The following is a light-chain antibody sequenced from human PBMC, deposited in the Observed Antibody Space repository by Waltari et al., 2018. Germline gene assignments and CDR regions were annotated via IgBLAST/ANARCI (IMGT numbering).Light chain of an antibody. CDR1: STDLASYNL. CDR3: CSYTGSSTSYG. CDR2: EAT. V-gene: IGLV2-23*01. J-gene: IGLJ1*01. Sequence: QSALSQPASVSGSPEQSLTITCTGASTDLASYNLVAWYQHHPNRAPKLIIYEATKRPSGISHRFSGAKSGATASLRISGLQADDEADYYCCSYTGSSTSYGCGGGTKVTVL.